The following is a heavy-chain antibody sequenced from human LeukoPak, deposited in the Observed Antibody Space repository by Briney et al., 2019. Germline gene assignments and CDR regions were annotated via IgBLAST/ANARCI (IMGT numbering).Heavy chain of an antibody. J-gene: IGHJ5*02. CDR1: GGSFSGYY. CDR2: INHSGST. V-gene: IGHV4-34*01. D-gene: IGHD6-25*01. CDR3: ARAARPTLGAAWFDP. Sequence: SETLSLTCAVYGGSFSGYYWSWIRQPPGKGLEWIGEINHSGSTNYNPSLKSRVTISVDTSKNQCSLKLSSVTAADTAVYYCARAARPTLGAAWFDPWGQGTLVTVSS.